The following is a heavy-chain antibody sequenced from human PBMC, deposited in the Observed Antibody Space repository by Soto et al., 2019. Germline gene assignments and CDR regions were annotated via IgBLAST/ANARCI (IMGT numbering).Heavy chain of an antibody. J-gene: IGHJ5*02. CDR3: ARDRSTYGGGGTGEVKANSFDP. CDR1: GGCISHYY. V-gene: IGHV4-59*01. D-gene: IGHD2-8*01. CDR2: AYYSGST. Sequence: PSETLSLTCTVSGGCISHYYWSWIRQSPGKGLEWIGYAYYSGSTDYNPSLKSRVTMSVDTSKNQVSLKLNSVTTADTAAYYCARDRSTYGGGGTGEVKANSFDPRGPATLVTVSS.